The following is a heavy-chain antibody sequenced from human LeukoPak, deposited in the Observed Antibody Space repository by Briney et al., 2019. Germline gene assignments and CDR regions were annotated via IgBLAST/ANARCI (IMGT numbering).Heavy chain of an antibody. CDR1: GFTFSNYA. Sequence: GGSLRLSCAASGFTFSNYAMSWVRQAPGKGLEWVSSLSGSGGSTYYADSVKGRFTISRDNSKNTLYLQMNSLRAEDTAVYYCAKDRDDFWSGYYTYYYGMDVWGQGTTVTVSS. V-gene: IGHV3-23*01. J-gene: IGHJ6*02. D-gene: IGHD3-3*01. CDR2: LSGSGGST. CDR3: AKDRDDFWSGYYTYYYGMDV.